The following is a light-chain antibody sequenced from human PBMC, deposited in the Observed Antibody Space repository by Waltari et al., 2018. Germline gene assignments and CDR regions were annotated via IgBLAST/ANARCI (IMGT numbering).Light chain of an antibody. CDR3: QSGDITGTYII. CDR2: KDT. J-gene: IGLJ2*01. Sequence: SYELTQPPSVSVSPGQTARITCSGDALPNQYAYWYQQKAGQGPVVVICKDTEGPSGIPERFSGSTSGTTVTLTISGVQPEDEADYYCQSGDITGTYIIFGGGTKLTVL. CDR1: ALPNQY. V-gene: IGLV3-25*03.